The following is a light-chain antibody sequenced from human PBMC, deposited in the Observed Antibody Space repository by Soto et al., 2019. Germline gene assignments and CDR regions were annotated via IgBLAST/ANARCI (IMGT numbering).Light chain of an antibody. CDR3: QQYGSSPPRT. CDR1: QSVSSN. J-gene: IGKJ1*01. Sequence: EIVMPQSPATLSVSPGERATLSCRASQSVSSNLAWYQQKPGQAPRLLSYGSSTRATDVPDRFSGSGSGADFTLSISRLEPEDFAVYYCQQYGSSPPRTFGQGTKVDIK. V-gene: IGKV3-20*01. CDR2: GSS.